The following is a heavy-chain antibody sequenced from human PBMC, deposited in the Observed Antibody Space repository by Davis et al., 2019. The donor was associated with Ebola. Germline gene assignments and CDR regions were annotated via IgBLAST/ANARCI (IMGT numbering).Heavy chain of an antibody. CDR1: GFTFSGSA. D-gene: IGHD3-3*01. Sequence: GGSLRLSCAASGFTFSGSAMHWVRQASEKGLEWVGRIRSKANSYATAYAASVKGRFTISRDDSKNTAYLQMNSLKTEDTAVYYCTTDGYYDFWSGHYTGDYWGQGTLVTVSS. CDR3: TTDGYYDFWSGHYTGDY. CDR2: IRSKANSYAT. V-gene: IGHV3-73*01. J-gene: IGHJ4*02.